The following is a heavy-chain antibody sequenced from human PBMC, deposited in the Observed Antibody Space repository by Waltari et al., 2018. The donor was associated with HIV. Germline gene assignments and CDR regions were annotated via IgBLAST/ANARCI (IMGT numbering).Heavy chain of an antibody. D-gene: IGHD1-1*01. Sequence: EVQLVESGGGLVQPGGSLRLSCAASGFTFSSYWTHWVRLGPGKGLVWVSRINSDGRSTSYAESVRGRFTISRDNAENTLYLQMNSLRAEDTAVYYCARAGRDGKLPPDYWGQGTLVTVSS. J-gene: IGHJ4*02. CDR2: INSDGRST. V-gene: IGHV3-74*01. CDR1: GFTFSSYW. CDR3: ARAGRDGKLPPDY.